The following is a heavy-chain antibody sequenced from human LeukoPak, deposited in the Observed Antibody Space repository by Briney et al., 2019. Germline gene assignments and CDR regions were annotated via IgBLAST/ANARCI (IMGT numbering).Heavy chain of an antibody. CDR1: GDSVSSKSAA. CDR2: TYYRSKWYN. D-gene: IGHD3-10*01. J-gene: IGHJ6*02. V-gene: IGHV6-1*01. CDR3: IGGFLRHGMDV. Sequence: SQTLSLTCAISGDSVSSKSAAWIWIRQSPSRGLEWLGRTYYRSKWYNEYADSLKSRIIINPDTSKNQFSLQLSSVNTEDTAVYYRIGGFLRHGMDVWGQGTTVTVSS.